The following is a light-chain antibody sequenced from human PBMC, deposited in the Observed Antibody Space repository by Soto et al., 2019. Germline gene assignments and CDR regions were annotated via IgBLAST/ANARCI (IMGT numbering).Light chain of an antibody. V-gene: IGKV1-39*01. CDR1: QSISSY. CDR3: QQSYSSLT. J-gene: IGKJ4*01. CDR2: AAS. Sequence: DIQMTQSPSSLSASVGDRVTITCRASQSISSYLNWYQQKPGKAPKLLIYAASSLQSGVPSRFSGSGSATDFTLTISSRQPEDFANYYCQQSYSSLTFGGGTKVEIK.